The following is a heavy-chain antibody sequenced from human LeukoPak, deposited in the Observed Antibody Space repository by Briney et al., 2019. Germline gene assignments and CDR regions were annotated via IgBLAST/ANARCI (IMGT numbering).Heavy chain of an antibody. D-gene: IGHD3-3*01. Sequence: PSETLSLTCAVSGYSISSGYYWGWIRQPPGKGLEWIGSIYHSGSTYYNPSLKSQVTISVDTSKNQFSLKLSSVTAADTAVYYCARTTSYDFWSGYSSERAFDIWGQGTMVTVSS. CDR3: ARTTSYDFWSGYSSERAFDI. J-gene: IGHJ3*02. CDR2: IYHSGST. CDR1: GYSISSGYY. V-gene: IGHV4-38-2*01.